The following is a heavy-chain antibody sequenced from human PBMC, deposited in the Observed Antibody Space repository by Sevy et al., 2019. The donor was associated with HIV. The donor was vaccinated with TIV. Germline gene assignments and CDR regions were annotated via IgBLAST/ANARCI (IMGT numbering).Heavy chain of an antibody. V-gene: IGHV3-7*01. J-gene: IGHJ4*02. CDR3: ARERPYVSSGPFGN. CDR2: IKEDGSEK. CDR1: GFTFSTYNHYW. Sequence: GGFLRLSCAASGFTFSTYNHYWMTWVRQAPGKGLEWVGNIKEDGSEKNYVDSVKGRFTISRDNAKNSVYLQMNSLRAEDTAVYYCARERPYVSSGPFGNWGQGILVTVSS. D-gene: IGHD3-22*01.